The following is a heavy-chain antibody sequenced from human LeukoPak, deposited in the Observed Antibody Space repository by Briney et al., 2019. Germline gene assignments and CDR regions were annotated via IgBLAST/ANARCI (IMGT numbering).Heavy chain of an antibody. Sequence: GGTLRLSCAASGFTFSSHGMSWVRQAPGKGLEWVSTISGSGDYTYYADSVKGRFTISRDNSKNTLYLQMNSLRAEDTAVYYCARARSSYGYGDAFDIWGQGTMVTVSS. V-gene: IGHV3-23*01. CDR1: GFTFSSHG. J-gene: IGHJ3*02. CDR3: ARARSSYGYGDAFDI. D-gene: IGHD5-18*01. CDR2: ISGSGDYT.